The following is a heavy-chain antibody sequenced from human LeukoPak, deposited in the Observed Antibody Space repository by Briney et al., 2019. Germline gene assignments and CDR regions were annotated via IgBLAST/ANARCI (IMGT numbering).Heavy chain of an antibody. J-gene: IGHJ4*02. CDR2: IYHSGST. CDR1: GFTVSSNY. CDR3: ASRAPRYNYDRYLPIDY. D-gene: IGHD3-22*01. V-gene: IGHV4-4*02. Sequence: GSLRLSCAASGFTVSSNYMSWVRQPPGKGLEWIGEIYHSGSTNYKTSLKSRATISVDKSKNQFSLKLNSVTAADTAVYYCASRAPRYNYDRYLPIDYWGQGTLVTVSS.